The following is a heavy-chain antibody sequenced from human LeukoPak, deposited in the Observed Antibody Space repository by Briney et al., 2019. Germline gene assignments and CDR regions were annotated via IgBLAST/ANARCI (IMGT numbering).Heavy chain of an antibody. CDR1: GGTFRNYV. Sequence: SVKVSCKASGGTFRNYVINWVRQAPGQGLEWMGGIIRIFGTANYTQKFQGRITITADESTSTTHMELSNLKSADKALNYCARDLLTDFYNKDSYFYIDVWGKGTTVTVSS. CDR3: ARDLLTDFYNKDSYFYIDV. J-gene: IGHJ6*03. V-gene: IGHV1-69*13. D-gene: IGHD1-1*01. CDR2: IIRIFGTA.